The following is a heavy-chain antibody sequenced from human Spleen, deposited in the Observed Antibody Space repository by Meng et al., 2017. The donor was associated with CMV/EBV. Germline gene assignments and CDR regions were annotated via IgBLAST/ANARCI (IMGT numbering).Heavy chain of an antibody. V-gene: IGHV1-8*02. D-gene: IGHD2-2*01. CDR1: TFGNCA. CDR3: TRGVVVPAAILLTDWFDP. CDR2: MNSDSGDA. J-gene: IGHJ5*02. Sequence: TFGNCAIGWVRLAPGQGLEWMGWMNSDSGDAGYAQKFQGRVTMTRDTSISTAFMELSSLRSDDTGVYYCTRGVVVPAAILLTDWFDPWGQGTLVTVSS.